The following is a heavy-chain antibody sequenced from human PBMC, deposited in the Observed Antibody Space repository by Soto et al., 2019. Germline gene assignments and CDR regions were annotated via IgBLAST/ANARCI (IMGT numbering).Heavy chain of an antibody. CDR3: ARHIASCGGDCSIAAFDI. Sequence: PETLSLTGAFGGGCFSVYYWGWIRQPPGKGLEWIGEINHSGSTNYNPSLKSRVTISVDTSKNQFSLKLSSVTAADTAVYYCARHIASCGGDCSIAAFDIWGQGTMVTVSS. J-gene: IGHJ3*02. V-gene: IGHV4-34*01. CDR1: GGCFSVYY. D-gene: IGHD2-21*02. CDR2: INHSGST.